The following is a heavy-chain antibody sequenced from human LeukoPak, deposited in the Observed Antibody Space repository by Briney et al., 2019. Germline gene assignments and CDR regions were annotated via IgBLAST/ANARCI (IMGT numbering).Heavy chain of an antibody. CDR1: GFAFSSYE. J-gene: IGHJ4*02. D-gene: IGHD2-15*01. CDR3: AREDNEFDY. Sequence: GGSLRLSCAPSGFAFSSYEMKWGRDGPGEGLEWFSYISGSCSTIYHADSVKGRFSISRDNAKNSLYLQMSSLRAEDTAVYYCAREDNEFDYWGQGTLVTVSS. V-gene: IGHV3-48*03. CDR2: ISGSCSTI.